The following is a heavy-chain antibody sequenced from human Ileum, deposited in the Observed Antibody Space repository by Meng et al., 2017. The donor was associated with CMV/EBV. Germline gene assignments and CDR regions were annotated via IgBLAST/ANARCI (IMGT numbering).Heavy chain of an antibody. V-gene: IGHV3-48*04. CDR3: ARLVVPAASKYYYYYYGMDV. J-gene: IGHJ6*02. CDR2: ISSSSSTI. CDR1: GFTFSSYS. D-gene: IGHD2-2*01. Sequence: GESLKISCAASGFTFSSYSMNWVRQAPGKGLEWVSYISSSSSTIYYADSVKGRFTISRDNAKNSLYLQMNSLRAEDTAVYYCARLVVPAASKYYYYYYGMDVWGQGTTVTVSS.